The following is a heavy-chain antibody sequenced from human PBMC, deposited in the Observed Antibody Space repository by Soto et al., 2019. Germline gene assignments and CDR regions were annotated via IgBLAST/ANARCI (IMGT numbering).Heavy chain of an antibody. CDR2: INPSGGST. CDR1: GYTFASYY. D-gene: IGHD1-20*01. Sequence: GASVKVSCKAPGYTFASYYMHWVRQAPGQGLEWMGIINPSGGSTSYAQKFQGRVTMTRDTSTSTVYMELSSLRSEDTAVYYCARDRAGITGRNDAFDIWGQGTRVTVSS. V-gene: IGHV1-46*01. J-gene: IGHJ3*02. CDR3: ARDRAGITGRNDAFDI.